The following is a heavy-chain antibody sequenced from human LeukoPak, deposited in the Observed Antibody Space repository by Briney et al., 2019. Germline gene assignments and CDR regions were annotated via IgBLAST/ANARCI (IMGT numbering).Heavy chain of an antibody. J-gene: IGHJ4*02. CDR2: IWYDGSNK. V-gene: IGHV3-33*01. CDR1: GFTFSRYG. D-gene: IGHD4-17*01. CDR3: ARDSRGDYYLDH. Sequence: TGGSLRLSCVVSGFTFSRYGMHWVRQAPGKGLEWVAVIWYDGSNKYYADSVKGRFTISRDNSKNTLYLQMNSLRAEDTAVYYCARDSRGDYYLDHRGQGTLVTVSS.